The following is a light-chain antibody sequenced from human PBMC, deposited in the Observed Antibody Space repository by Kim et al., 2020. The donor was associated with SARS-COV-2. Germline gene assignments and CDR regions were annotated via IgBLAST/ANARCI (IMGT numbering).Light chain of an antibody. J-gene: IGKJ2*01. CDR3: QQYGSSPLYT. CDR2: GTS. V-gene: IGKV3-20*01. Sequence: EIVLTQSPGTLSLSPGERATLSCRASQSVRNNYLAWYQQKPGQAPRLLMYGTSSRATGIPDRFSGSGSGTDFTLTISRLEPEDFAVYYCQQYGSSPLYTFGQGTKLEI. CDR1: QSVRNNY.